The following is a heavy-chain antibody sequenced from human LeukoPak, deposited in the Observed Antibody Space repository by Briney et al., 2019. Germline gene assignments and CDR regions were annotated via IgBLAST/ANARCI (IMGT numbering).Heavy chain of an antibody. Sequence: GGSLRLSCAASGFTFRDYGMSWVRQAPGKGLEWVSSISSSSTYVYYADSVKGRFTISRDNAKNSLYLQMNSLRAEDTAVYYCARQSPFGDYDYWGQGTLVTVSS. V-gene: IGHV3-21*01. CDR2: ISSSSTYV. D-gene: IGHD4-17*01. CDR3: ARQSPFGDYDY. CDR1: GFTFRDYG. J-gene: IGHJ4*02.